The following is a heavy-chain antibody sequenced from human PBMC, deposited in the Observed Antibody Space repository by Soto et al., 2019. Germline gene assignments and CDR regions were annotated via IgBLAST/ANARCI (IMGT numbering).Heavy chain of an antibody. D-gene: IGHD3-22*01. CDR1: GFTFSSYG. V-gene: IGHV3-30*03. CDR3: AIGSSGYPNDY. CDR2: ISYDGSNK. J-gene: IGHJ4*02. Sequence: GGSLRLSCAASGFTFSSYGMHWVRQAPGKGLEGVAVISYDGSNKYYADSVKGRFTISRDNSKNTLYLQMNSLRAEDTAVYYCAIGSSGYPNDYWGQGTLVTVSS.